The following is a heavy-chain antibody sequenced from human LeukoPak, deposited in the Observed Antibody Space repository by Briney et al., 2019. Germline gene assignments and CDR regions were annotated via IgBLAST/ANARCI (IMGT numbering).Heavy chain of an antibody. V-gene: IGHV3-11*01. J-gene: IGHJ4*02. CDR3: ARYRVITNDYFDY. CDR2: ISHSGNTI. CDR1: GFTFSDYY. D-gene: IGHD3-3*01. Sequence: GGSLRLSCAASGFTFSDYYMSWIRQAPGKGLEWVSYISHSGNTIKDADSVRGRFTISRDNAQNSLYLQMNSLRAEDTAVYYCARYRVITNDYFDYWGQGTLVTVSS.